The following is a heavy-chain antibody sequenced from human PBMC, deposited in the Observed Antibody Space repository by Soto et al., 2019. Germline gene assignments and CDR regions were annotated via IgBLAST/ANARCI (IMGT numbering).Heavy chain of an antibody. D-gene: IGHD5-18*01. J-gene: IGHJ3*02. V-gene: IGHV3-23*01. CDR2: LPERGSSP. CDR1: GFTFSNYA. CDR3: ARRGYSYGGVAFDI. Sequence: EVQLLESGGGLVQPGGSLRLSCAASGFTFSNYAMSWVRQAPGKGLEWVSALPERGSSPYYADSVKGRFTISRDNAKNQLYVQMNSLRAEDTAVYYCARRGYSYGGVAFDIWGQGTMVTVSS.